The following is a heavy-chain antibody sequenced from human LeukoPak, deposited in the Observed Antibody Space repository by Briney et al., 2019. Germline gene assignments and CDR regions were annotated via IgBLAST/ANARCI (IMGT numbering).Heavy chain of an antibody. CDR1: GYTFTSYA. Sequence: ASVKVSCKASGYTFTSYAMHWVRQAPGQRLEWMGWINAGNGNTKYSQEFQGRVTITRNTSISTAYMELSSLRSEDTAVYYCARGGSRELPYYYYYYMDVWGKGTTVTISS. J-gene: IGHJ6*03. CDR2: INAGNGNT. V-gene: IGHV1-3*03. CDR3: ARGGSRELPYYYYYYMDV. D-gene: IGHD3-10*01.